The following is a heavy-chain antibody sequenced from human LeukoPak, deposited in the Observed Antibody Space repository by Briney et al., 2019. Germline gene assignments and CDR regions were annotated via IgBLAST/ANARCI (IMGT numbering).Heavy chain of an antibody. V-gene: IGHV1-8*01. Sequence: ASVKVSCKASGYTFTSYDINWVRQATRQGLEWMGWMNPNSGNTGYAQKFQGRVTMTRNTSISTAYMELSSLRSEDTAVYYCAVFDSSGYYWADYWGQGTLVTVSS. J-gene: IGHJ4*02. CDR1: GYTFTSYD. CDR2: MNPNSGNT. CDR3: AVFDSSGYYWADY. D-gene: IGHD3-22*01.